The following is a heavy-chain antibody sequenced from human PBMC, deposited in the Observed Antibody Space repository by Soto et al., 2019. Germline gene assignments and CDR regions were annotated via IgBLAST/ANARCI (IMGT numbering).Heavy chain of an antibody. CDR3: ARGFSRRYFDWSYSFAY. D-gene: IGHD3-9*01. J-gene: IGHJ4*02. Sequence: APGKVSCKASVYTFTGYYMHWVRQAPGQGLEWMGWINPNSGGTNYAQKFQGWVTMTRDTSISTAYMELSRLRSYDTAVYFCARGFSRRYFDWSYSFAYRGQGTLVTVSS. CDR1: VYTFTGYY. CDR2: INPNSGGT. V-gene: IGHV1-2*04.